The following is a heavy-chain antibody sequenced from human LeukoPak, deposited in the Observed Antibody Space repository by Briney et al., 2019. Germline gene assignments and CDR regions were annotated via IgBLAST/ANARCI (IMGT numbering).Heavy chain of an antibody. Sequence: ASVKVSCKASGYTFTSYAISWVRQAPGQGLEWMGGIIPIFGTANYAQKFQGRVTITADESTSTAYMELSSLRSEDTAVYYCARTITMVRGVIGVHYYYYMDVWGKGTTVTISS. CDR3: ARTITMVRGVIGVHYYYYMDV. CDR1: GYTFTSYA. D-gene: IGHD3-10*01. J-gene: IGHJ6*03. V-gene: IGHV1-69*13. CDR2: IIPIFGTA.